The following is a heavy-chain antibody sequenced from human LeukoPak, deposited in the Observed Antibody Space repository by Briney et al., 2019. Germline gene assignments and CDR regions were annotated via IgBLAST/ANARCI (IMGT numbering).Heavy chain of an antibody. Sequence: ASVKVSCKASGYTFTNYGINWVRQAPGQGLEWMGWISGYNGNTNYAQKLQGRVTMTTDTSTSTTYMELSSLTFDDTAVYYCASRDADYEYYFDYWGQGAVVTVSS. V-gene: IGHV1-18*01. CDR2: ISGYNGNT. CDR3: ASRDADYEYYFDY. CDR1: GYTFTNYG. J-gene: IGHJ4*02. D-gene: IGHD4-17*01.